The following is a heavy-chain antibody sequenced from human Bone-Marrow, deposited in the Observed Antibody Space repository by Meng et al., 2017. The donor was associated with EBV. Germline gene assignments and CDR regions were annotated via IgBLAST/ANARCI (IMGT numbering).Heavy chain of an antibody. J-gene: IGHJ5*02. V-gene: IGHV7-4-1*02. D-gene: IGHD3-22*01. CDR3: ARAHDGSGYYPLT. CDR2: INTNTGNP. Sequence: QEQLVQSGSELKKPGASVKVSCKASGYTFTYSTMNWVRKAPGQGLEWLGWINTNTGNPTYAQGFTGRFVFSLDTSVSTAYLQISSLKAEDTAVYYCARAHDGSGYYPLTWGQGTLVTVSS. CDR1: GYTFTYST.